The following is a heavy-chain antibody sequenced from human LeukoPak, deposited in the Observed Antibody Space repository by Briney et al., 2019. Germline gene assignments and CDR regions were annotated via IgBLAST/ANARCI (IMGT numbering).Heavy chain of an antibody. Sequence: SGKVSCKASGDTFTSYDINWVRQATGQGLEWMGWMNPNSGNTGYAQKFQGRVTMTRNTSISTAYMELSSLRSEDTAVYYCARPMVRESIFYYWGQGTLVTVSS. CDR1: GDTFTSYD. CDR3: ARPMVRESIFYY. V-gene: IGHV1-8*01. CDR2: MNPNSGNT. J-gene: IGHJ4*02. D-gene: IGHD3-10*01.